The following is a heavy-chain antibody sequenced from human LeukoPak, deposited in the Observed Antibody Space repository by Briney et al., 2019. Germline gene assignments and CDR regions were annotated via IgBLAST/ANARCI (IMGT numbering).Heavy chain of an antibody. CDR3: ASDYGSGSFPY. V-gene: IGHV3-53*01. CDR2: IYSGGST. Sequence: GGPLRLSCAASGFTVSSNYMSWVRQAPGKGLEWVSVIYSGGSTYYADSVKGRFTISRDNSKNTLYLQMNSLRAEDTAVYYCASDYGSGSFPYWGQGTLVTVSS. CDR1: GFTVSSNY. D-gene: IGHD3-10*01. J-gene: IGHJ4*02.